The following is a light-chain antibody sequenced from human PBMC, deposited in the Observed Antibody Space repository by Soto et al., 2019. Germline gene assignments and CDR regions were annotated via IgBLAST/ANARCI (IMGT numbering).Light chain of an antibody. V-gene: IGKV1-5*01. Sequence: DIQMTQSPSTLSASVGDRVTITCRAGQSISSWLAWYQQKPGKAPKLLIYDASSLESGVPSRFSGSGSGTEFTLTITGLQPEDVATYYCLQYSSHSWTFGQGTKVDIK. J-gene: IGKJ1*01. CDR1: QSISSW. CDR2: DAS. CDR3: LQYSSHSWT.